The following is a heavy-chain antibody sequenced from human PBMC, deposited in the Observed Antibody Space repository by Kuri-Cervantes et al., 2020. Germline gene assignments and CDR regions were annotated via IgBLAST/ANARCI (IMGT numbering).Heavy chain of an antibody. D-gene: IGHD3-22*01. CDR2: INPNSGGT. V-gene: IGHV1-2*02. CDR1: GGTFSSYA. Sequence: ASVKVSCKASGGTFSSYAISWVRQAPGQGLEWMGWINPNSGGTNYAQKFQGRVTMTRDTSISTAYMELSRLRSDDTAVYYCARDISTMIQIGYYGMDVWGQGTTVTVSS. J-gene: IGHJ6*02. CDR3: ARDISTMIQIGYYGMDV.